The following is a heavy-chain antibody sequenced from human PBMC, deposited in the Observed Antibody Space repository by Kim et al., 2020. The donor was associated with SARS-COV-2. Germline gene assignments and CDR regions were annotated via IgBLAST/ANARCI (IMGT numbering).Heavy chain of an antibody. CDR1: GGSFSGYY. D-gene: IGHD1-1*01. V-gene: IGHV4-34*01. CDR3: ARMELEGGYYYYGRDV. CDR2: INHSGST. Sequence: SETLSLTCAVYGGSFSGYYWSWIRQPPGKGLEWIGEINHSGSTNYNPSLKSRVTISVDTSKNQFSLKLSSVTAADTAVYYCARMELEGGYYYYGRDVWGQGTAVTVSS. J-gene: IGHJ6*02.